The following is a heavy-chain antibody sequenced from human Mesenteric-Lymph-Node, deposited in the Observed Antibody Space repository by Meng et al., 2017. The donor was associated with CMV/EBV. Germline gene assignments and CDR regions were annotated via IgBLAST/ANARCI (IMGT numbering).Heavy chain of an antibody. J-gene: IGHJ3*02. Sequence: GGSLRLSCAASGFTFSSYAMHWVRQAPGKGLGWVSVIYSGGSTYYADSVKGRFTISRDNSKNTLYLQMNSLRAEDTAVYYCARGGTVTTYLAFDIWGQGTMVTVSS. D-gene: IGHD4-17*01. CDR3: ARGGTVTTYLAFDI. CDR1: GFTFSSYA. CDR2: IYSGGST. V-gene: IGHV3-NL1*01.